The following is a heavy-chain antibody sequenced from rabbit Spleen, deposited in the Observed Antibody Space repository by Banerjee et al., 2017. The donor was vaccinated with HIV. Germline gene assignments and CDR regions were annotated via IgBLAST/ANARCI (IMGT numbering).Heavy chain of an antibody. V-gene: IGHV1S40*01. D-gene: IGHD1-1*01. CDR1: SFSFSSSNY. Sequence: QSLEEAGGGLVEPEGSLTLTSAASSFSFSSSNYMGWVRQAPGKGLECIACIYGSSTGTTYSAIWAEGRFTSSKTASTTVTLQTASLSAADTATYFCAGDLGVIGWNFNLWGPGPLGTVS. CDR2: IYGSSTGTT. J-gene: IGHJ4*01. CDR3: AGDLGVIGWNFNL.